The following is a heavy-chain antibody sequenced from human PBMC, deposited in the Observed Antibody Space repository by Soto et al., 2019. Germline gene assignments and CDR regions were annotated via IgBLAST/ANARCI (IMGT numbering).Heavy chain of an antibody. CDR1: GGSIRNVY. D-gene: IGHD2-2*01. CDR2: IFHGGNA. CDR3: ARAHAPTLPFDY. V-gene: IGHV4-59*01. Sequence: SETLSLTCTVSGGSIRNVYWSWIRQPPGKGLEWIGFIFHGGNAKYNPSLKSRVTISVDTSKNQFSLSLDSVTAADTAVYFCARAHAPTLPFDYWGQGTLVTVSS. J-gene: IGHJ4*01.